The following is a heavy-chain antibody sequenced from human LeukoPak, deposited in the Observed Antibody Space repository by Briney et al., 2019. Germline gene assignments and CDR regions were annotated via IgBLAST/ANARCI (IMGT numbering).Heavy chain of an antibody. D-gene: IGHD3-3*01. CDR2: IYTSGST. CDR1: GGSISSHY. Sequence: PSETLSLTCTVSGGSISSHYWSWIRQPAGKGLEWIGRIYTSGSTNYNPSLKSRVTISVDTSKNQFSLKLSSVTAADTAVYYCARGDYDFWSGYYPHWGQGTLVTVSS. J-gene: IGHJ4*02. CDR3: ARGDYDFWSGYYPH. V-gene: IGHV4-4*07.